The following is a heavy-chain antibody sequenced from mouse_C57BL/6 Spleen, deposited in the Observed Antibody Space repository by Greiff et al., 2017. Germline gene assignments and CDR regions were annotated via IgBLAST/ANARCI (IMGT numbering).Heavy chain of an antibody. CDR2: INPNNGGT. V-gene: IGHV1-18*01. CDR1: GYTFTDYN. CDR3: ARWGDKIYYYAMDY. Sequence: VQLQQSGPELVKPGASVKIPCKASGYTFTDYNMDWVKQSHGKSLEWIGDINPNNGGTIYNQKFKGKATLTVDKSSSTAYMELRSLTSEDTAVYYCARWGDKIYYYAMDYWGQGTSFTVSS. J-gene: IGHJ4*01.